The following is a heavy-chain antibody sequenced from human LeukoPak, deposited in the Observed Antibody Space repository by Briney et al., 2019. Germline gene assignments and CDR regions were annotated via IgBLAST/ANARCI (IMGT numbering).Heavy chain of an antibody. CDR1: GGTFSSYA. D-gene: IGHD6-13*01. CDR2: IIPIFGTA. Sequence: ASVKVSCKASGGTFSSYAISWVRQAPGQGLEWMGGIIPIFGTANYAQKLQGRVTMTTDTSTSTAYMELRSLRSDDTAVYYCARDRSKYSSSWFDYWGQGTLVAVSS. V-gene: IGHV1-69*05. CDR3: ARDRSKYSSSWFDY. J-gene: IGHJ4*02.